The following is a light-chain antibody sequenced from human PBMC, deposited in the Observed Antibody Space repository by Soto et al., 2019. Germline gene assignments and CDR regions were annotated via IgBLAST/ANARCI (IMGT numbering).Light chain of an antibody. CDR2: GAS. V-gene: IGKV3-20*01. CDR1: QSITSNF. J-gene: IGKJ2*01. Sequence: EIVLTQSPGTLSLSPGERATLSCRASQSITSNFLAWYQQKPGQAPRLLIYGASTRAAGVPDRFSGSGSGTDFTLTITRLEPEDFAVYYCQQYGLSPLMYTFGQGTKLGV. CDR3: QQYGLSPLMYT.